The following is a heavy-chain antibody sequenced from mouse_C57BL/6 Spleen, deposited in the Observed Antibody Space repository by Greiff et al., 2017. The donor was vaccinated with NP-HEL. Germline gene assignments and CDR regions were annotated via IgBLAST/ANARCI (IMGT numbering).Heavy chain of an antibody. J-gene: IGHJ4*01. Sequence: EVMLVESGGGLVQPGGSLSLSCAASGFTFTDYYMSWVRQPPGKALEWLGFIRNKANGYTTEYSASVKGRFTISRDNSQSILYLQMNALRAEDSATYYGARSFSSTTVVAPYAMDYWGQGTSVTVSS. CDR2: IRNKANGYTT. CDR1: GFTFTDYY. V-gene: IGHV7-3*01. D-gene: IGHD1-1*01. CDR3: ARSFSSTTVVAPYAMDY.